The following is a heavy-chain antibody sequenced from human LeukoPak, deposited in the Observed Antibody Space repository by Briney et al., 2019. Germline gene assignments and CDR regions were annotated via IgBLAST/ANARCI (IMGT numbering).Heavy chain of an antibody. CDR1: GFTFSSYG. V-gene: IGHV3-23*01. D-gene: IGHD5-18*01. CDR2: ISSSAGST. Sequence: GGSLRLSCVASGFTFSSYGMTWVRQAPGKGPGGVSVISSSAGSTYYADSVKGRFTISRGNSKNTLYLQMNSLRAEDTAVYYCAKGSGRGYSYGLEYWGQGTLVTVSS. CDR3: AKGSGRGYSYGLEY. J-gene: IGHJ4*02.